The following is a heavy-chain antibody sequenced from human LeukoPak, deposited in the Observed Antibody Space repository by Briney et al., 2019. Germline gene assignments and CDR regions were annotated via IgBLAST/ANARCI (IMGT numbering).Heavy chain of an antibody. J-gene: IGHJ4*02. CDR3: VRGVRVYSHGSRFDY. D-gene: IGHD5-18*01. V-gene: IGHV3-11*04. Sequence: GGSLRLSCAASGFPLSDHYISWIRQAPGKGLEWISGISSSGDTRYYADSVKGRFTISRDNAKNSLYLQMNSLRAEDTAMYHCVRGVRVYSHGSRFDYWGQGTLVTVSS. CDR2: ISSSGDTR. CDR1: GFPLSDHY.